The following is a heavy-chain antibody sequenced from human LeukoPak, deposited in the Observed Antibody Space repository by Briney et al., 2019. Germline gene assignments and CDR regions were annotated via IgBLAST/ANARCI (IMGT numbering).Heavy chain of an antibody. J-gene: IGHJ4*02. V-gene: IGHV3-48*04. CDR3: TRGLNIVVVTAILPDS. Sequence: GGSLRLSCAASGFTFSTYSMNWVRQAPGTGLEWVSFISSSRSVIYYADSVKGRFTISRDNANNSLYLQMNNLRAEDTAVYYCTRGLNIVVVTAILPDSWGQGTQVTVSS. CDR2: ISSSRSVI. D-gene: IGHD2-21*02. CDR1: GFTFSTYS.